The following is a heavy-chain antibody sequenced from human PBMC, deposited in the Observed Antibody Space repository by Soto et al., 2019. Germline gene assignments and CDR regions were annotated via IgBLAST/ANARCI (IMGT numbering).Heavy chain of an antibody. J-gene: IGHJ6*02. CDR3: AKQHCVNGICYSNNYALDA. V-gene: IGHV3-23*01. D-gene: IGHD3-10*01. CDR1: GFNFKYYA. Sequence: HPGGSLRLSCAPFGFNFKYYAMSWVRQAPGRGLEWVSLISGRGDDTNYADSVRGRFSISRDNSKSTLFLQMMNLRAEDTAIYYCAKQHCVNGICYSNNYALDAWGQGTTVTVSS. CDR2: ISGRGDDT.